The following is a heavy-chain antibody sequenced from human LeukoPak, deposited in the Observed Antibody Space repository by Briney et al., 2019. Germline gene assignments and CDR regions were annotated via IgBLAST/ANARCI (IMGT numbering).Heavy chain of an antibody. Sequence: ASVTVCCKASGYTFTSYYMHWVRQAPGQGLEWMGIINPSGGSTSYAQKFQGRVTMTRDTSTSTVYMELSSLRSEDTAVYYCASGGPQWHFGFDPWGQGTLVTVSS. CDR1: GYTFTSYY. CDR3: ASGGPQWHFGFDP. CDR2: INPSGGST. D-gene: IGHD6-19*01. J-gene: IGHJ5*02. V-gene: IGHV1-46*01.